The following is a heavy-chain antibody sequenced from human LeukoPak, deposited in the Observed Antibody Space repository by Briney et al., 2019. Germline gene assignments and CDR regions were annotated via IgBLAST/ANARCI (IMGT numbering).Heavy chain of an antibody. CDR1: GLSQNSAS. CDR2: ISYDGST. CDR3: ATFDMMTSYSDS. V-gene: IGHV4-59*01. Sequence: SETLPLTRSLWGLSQNSASLIWLGQPPGKGLEWMGFISYDGSTSYNPSLGSRVTISIDTSRNQLSLDLSSVTAADTAVYYCATFDMMTSYSDSWGQGTLVTVSS. D-gene: IGHD3-9*01. J-gene: IGHJ1*01.